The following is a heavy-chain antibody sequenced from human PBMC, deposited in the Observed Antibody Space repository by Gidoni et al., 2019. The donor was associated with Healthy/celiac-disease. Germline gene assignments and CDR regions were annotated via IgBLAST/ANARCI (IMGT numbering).Heavy chain of an antibody. J-gene: IGHJ4*02. D-gene: IGHD5-18*01. CDR1: GFPFSSNG. Sequence: QVQLVESGGGVVQPGRSLRLSCAASGFPFSSNGMHLVCQAPGKGLEWVAVISYDGSNKYYADSVKGRFTISRDNSKNTLYLQMNSLRAEDTAVYYCAMMGVDTAMVFIDYWGQGTLVTVSS. V-gene: IGHV3-30*03. CDR2: ISYDGSNK. CDR3: AMMGVDTAMVFIDY.